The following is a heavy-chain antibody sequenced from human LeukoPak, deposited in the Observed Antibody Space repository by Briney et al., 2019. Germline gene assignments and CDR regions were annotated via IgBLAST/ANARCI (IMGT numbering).Heavy chain of an antibody. V-gene: IGHV3-9*01. CDR1: GFTFDDYA. Sequence: PGGSLRLSCAASGFTFDDYAMHWVRQAPGKGLEWVSSISWNSGSIGYADSVKGRFTISRDNAKNSLYLQMNSLRAEDTALYYCAKDMNDFWGYYYFDYWGQGTLVTVSS. J-gene: IGHJ4*02. CDR2: ISWNSGSI. D-gene: IGHD3-3*01. CDR3: AKDMNDFWGYYYFDY.